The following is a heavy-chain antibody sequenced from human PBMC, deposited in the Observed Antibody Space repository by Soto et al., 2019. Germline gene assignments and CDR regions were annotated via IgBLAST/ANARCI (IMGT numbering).Heavy chain of an antibody. Sequence: QVQLQESGPGLVKPSQTLSLTCTVSGGSISRGDYYWSWIRQPPGKGLEWIGYIYYSGSTYYNPSLKSRVTISVDTSKNQFSLNLSSVTAADTAVYYCARDRGSSWMYKWFDPWGQGTQVTVSS. CDR2: IYYSGST. V-gene: IGHV4-30-4*01. CDR1: GGSISRGDYY. CDR3: ARDRGSSWMYKWFDP. D-gene: IGHD6-13*01. J-gene: IGHJ5*02.